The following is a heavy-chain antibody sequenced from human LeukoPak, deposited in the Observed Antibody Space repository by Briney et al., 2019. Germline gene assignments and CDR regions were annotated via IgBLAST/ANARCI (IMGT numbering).Heavy chain of an antibody. V-gene: IGHV4-61*02. CDR3: ARVARYTSCFDVDY. CDR1: GGSISSGSYY. CDR2: IYTSGST. Sequence: PSETLSLTCTVSGGSISSGSYYWSWIRQPAGKGLEWIGRIYTSGSTNYNPSLKSRVTISVDTSKNQFSLTLSSVTAADTAVYYCARVARYTSCFDVDYWGQGTLVTVSS. J-gene: IGHJ4*02. D-gene: IGHD2-2*01.